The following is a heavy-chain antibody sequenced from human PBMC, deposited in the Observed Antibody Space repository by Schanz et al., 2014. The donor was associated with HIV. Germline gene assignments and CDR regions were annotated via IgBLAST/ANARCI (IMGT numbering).Heavy chain of an antibody. V-gene: IGHV4-31*03. CDR1: GGSISSGGYY. Sequence: QVQLQESGPGLVKPSQTLSLTCTVSGGSISSGGYYWTWIRQHPGKGLGWIGYIYYSGSTYYNPSLKSRLTISVDMSKNQFSLKLSSVTAADTAVYYCAREDVSNWSFDLWGRGTLVSVSS. CDR2: IYYSGST. J-gene: IGHJ2*01. D-gene: IGHD3-10*02. CDR3: AREDVSNWSFDL.